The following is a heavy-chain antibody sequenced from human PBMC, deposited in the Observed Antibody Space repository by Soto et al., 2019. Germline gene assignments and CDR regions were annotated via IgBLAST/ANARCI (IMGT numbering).Heavy chain of an antibody. CDR2: IIPILGIA. D-gene: IGHD6-19*01. Sequence: QVRLVQSGAEVKKPGSSVKVSCKASGGTFSSYTISWVRQAPGQGLEWMGRIIPILGIANYAQKFQGRVTITADKSTSTAYMELSSLRSEDTAVYYCARGAAVAASYYFDYWGQGTLVTVSS. V-gene: IGHV1-69*02. CDR3: ARGAAVAASYYFDY. CDR1: GGTFSSYT. J-gene: IGHJ4*02.